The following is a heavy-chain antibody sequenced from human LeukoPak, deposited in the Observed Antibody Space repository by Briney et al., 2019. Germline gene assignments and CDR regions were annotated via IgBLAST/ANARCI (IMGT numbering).Heavy chain of an antibody. CDR3: ARERQLALIDY. V-gene: IGHV4-59*01. D-gene: IGHD6-13*01. Sequence: SSETLSLTCTVSGGSISSYYWSWIRQPPGKGLEWIGYIYYTGYTNYNPSLKSRVTISVGTSKKQFSLKLNSVTAADTAVYYCARERQLALIDYWGQGTLVTVSS. CDR1: GGSISSYY. CDR2: IYYTGYT. J-gene: IGHJ4*02.